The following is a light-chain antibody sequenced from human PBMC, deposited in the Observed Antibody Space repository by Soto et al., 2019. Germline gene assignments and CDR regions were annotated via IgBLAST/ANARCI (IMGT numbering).Light chain of an antibody. Sequence: QSALTQPPSVSGAPGQRVTIPCTGNSSNLGAGYDVHWYQQLPGTAPKLVIYGNRNRPSGVPERFSGSKSGTSASLAITGLQAEDEGDYSGQAYDYSRTASGFGEGPKLT. CDR1: SSNLGAGYD. CDR2: GNR. CDR3: QAYDYSRTASG. V-gene: IGLV1-40*01. J-gene: IGLJ3*02.